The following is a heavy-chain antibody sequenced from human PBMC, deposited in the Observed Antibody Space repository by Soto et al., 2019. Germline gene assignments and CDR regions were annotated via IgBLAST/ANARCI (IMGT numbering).Heavy chain of an antibody. CDR2: IYTSGST. Sequence: SETRSLTCTVSGGSISSYYWSWIRQPAGKGLEWIGRIYTSGSTNYNPSLKSRVTMSVDTSKNQFSLKLSSVTAADTAVYYRARGYCSSTSCYNAFDIWGQGTMVTVSS. D-gene: IGHD2-2*02. V-gene: IGHV4-4*07. CDR3: ARGYCSSTSCYNAFDI. J-gene: IGHJ3*02. CDR1: GGSISSYY.